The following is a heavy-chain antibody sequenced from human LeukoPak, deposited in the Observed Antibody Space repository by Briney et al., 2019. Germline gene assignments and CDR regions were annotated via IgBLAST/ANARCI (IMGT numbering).Heavy chain of an antibody. V-gene: IGHV3-23*01. CDR3: AKVWGKNYDFWSGYSTYYFDY. J-gene: IGHJ4*02. CDR2: ISGSGGST. D-gene: IGHD3-3*01. CDR1: GFTFSSYA. Sequence: TGGSLRLSCAASGFTFSSYAMSWVRQAPGKGLEWVSAISGSGGSTYYADSVKGRFTISRDNSKNTLYQQMNSLRAEDTAVYYCAKVWGKNYDFWSGYSTYYFDYWGQGTLVTVSS.